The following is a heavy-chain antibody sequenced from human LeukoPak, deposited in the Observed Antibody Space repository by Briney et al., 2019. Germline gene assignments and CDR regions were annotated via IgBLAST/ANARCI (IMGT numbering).Heavy chain of an antibody. V-gene: IGHV3-30*18. CDR3: AKDAIDYGDSGPFDY. J-gene: IGHJ4*02. Sequence: GGSLRLSCAASGFTFSSYGMQWVRQAPGKGLEWVAVISYDGSNKYYADSVKGRFTISRDNSKDTLYLQMNSLRAEDTAVYYCAKDAIDYGDSGPFDYWGQGTLVTVSS. CDR1: GFTFSSYG. D-gene: IGHD4-17*01. CDR2: ISYDGSNK.